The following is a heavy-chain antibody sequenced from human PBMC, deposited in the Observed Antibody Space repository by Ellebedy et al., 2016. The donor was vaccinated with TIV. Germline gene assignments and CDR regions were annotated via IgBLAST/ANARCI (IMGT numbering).Heavy chain of an antibody. D-gene: IGHD6-19*01. CDR2: IYYSGKT. J-gene: IGHJ4*02. CDR3: ARGAGWYDY. V-gene: IGHV4-59*08. CDR1: GGSMNNHY. Sequence: SETLSLTCSVSGGSMNNHYWSWIRQAPGKGLEWIAYIYYSGKTNYNPSLRSRGTISVDTSKNEFSLKLSSVTAEDTAVYYCARGAGWYDYWGQGTLVTVSS.